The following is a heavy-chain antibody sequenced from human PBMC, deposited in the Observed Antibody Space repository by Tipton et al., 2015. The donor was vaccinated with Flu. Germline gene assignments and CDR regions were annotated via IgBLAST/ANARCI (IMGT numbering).Heavy chain of an antibody. CDR3: ARHTGESVRGVIDY. Sequence: LRLSCSVSGGSVGSPYCWGWVRQPPGKGLQCIGNICPGSPYYNSSLRSRVTISVARSKDQFSLRLTSVTAADTAVYYCARHTGESVRGVIDYWGRGNLVIVSS. V-gene: IGHV4-38-2*01. J-gene: IGHJ4*02. CDR1: GGSVGSPYC. CDR2: ICPGSP. D-gene: IGHD3-10*02.